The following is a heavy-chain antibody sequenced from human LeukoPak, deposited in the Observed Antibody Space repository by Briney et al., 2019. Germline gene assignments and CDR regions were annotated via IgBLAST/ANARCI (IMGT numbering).Heavy chain of an antibody. CDR2: INPNSGGT. D-gene: IGHD6-13*01. CDR3: ARVHSSSWYLILDY. CDR1: GYTFTGYY. J-gene: IGHJ4*02. V-gene: IGHV1-2*02. Sequence: ASVKVSCKASGYTFTGYYMHWVRQAPGQGLEWMGWINPNSGGTNYAQKFQGRVTMTRDTSISTAYMELSRLRSDDTAVYYCARVHSSSWYLILDYWGQGTLVTVSS.